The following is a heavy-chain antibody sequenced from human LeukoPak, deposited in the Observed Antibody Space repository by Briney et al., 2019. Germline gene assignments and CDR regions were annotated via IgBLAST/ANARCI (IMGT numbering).Heavy chain of an antibody. J-gene: IGHJ5*02. CDR1: GFTFSSYS. D-gene: IGHD3-22*01. Sequence: GGSLRLSCAASGFTFSSYSMNWVHQAPGKGLEWVSSISSSSSYIYYADSVKGRFTISRDNAKNSLYLQMNSLRAEDTAVYYCARDVRSGLSSGYYPWGQGTLVTVSS. CDR3: ARDVRSGLSSGYYP. CDR2: ISSSSSYI. V-gene: IGHV3-21*01.